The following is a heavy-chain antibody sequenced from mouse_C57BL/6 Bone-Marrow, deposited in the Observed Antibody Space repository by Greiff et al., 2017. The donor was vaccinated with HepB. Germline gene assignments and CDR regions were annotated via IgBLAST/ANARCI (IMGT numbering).Heavy chain of an antibody. Sequence: EVQGVESGGGLVQPGGSLKLSCAASGFTFSDYYMYWVRQTPEKRLEWVAYISNGGGSTYYPDTVKGRFTISRDNAKNTLYLQMSRLKSEDTAMYYCARQGAMVTTGYYYAMDYWGQGTSVTVSS. D-gene: IGHD2-2*01. CDR1: GFTFSDYY. CDR2: ISNGGGST. V-gene: IGHV5-12*01. CDR3: ARQGAMVTTGYYYAMDY. J-gene: IGHJ4*01.